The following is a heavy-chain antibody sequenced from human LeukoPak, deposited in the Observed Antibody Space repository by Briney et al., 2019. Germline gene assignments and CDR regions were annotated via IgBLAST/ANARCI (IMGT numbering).Heavy chain of an antibody. D-gene: IGHD2-2*01. V-gene: IGHV3-23*01. J-gene: IGHJ6*03. CDR1: GFTFSSYA. CDR3: AKQVPAAKPFRVSHYYYMDV. Sequence: TGGSLRLSCAASGFTFSSYAMSWVRQAPGKGLEWVSAISGSGGSTYYADSVKGRFTISRDNSKNTLYLQMNSLRAEDTAVYYCAKQVPAAKPFRVSHYYYMDVWGKGTTVTVSS. CDR2: ISGSGGST.